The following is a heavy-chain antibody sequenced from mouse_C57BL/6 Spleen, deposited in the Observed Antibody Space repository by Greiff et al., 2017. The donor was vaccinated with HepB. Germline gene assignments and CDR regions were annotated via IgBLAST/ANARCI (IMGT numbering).Heavy chain of an antibody. CDR3: ARGYYDYSFAY. D-gene: IGHD2-4*01. CDR2: FYPGSGST. Sequence: QVQLQQPGAELVKPGASVKMSCKASGYTFTSYWITWVKQRPGQGLEWIGEFYPGSGSTNYNEKFKSKATLTVDTSSNTAYMQLSSLTSEDSVIYDGARGYYDYSFAYWGQGTLVTVSA. CDR1: GYTFTSYW. J-gene: IGHJ3*01. V-gene: IGHV1-55*01.